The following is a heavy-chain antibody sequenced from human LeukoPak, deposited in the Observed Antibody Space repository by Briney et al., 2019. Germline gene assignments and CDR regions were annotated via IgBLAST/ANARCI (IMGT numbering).Heavy chain of an antibody. CDR2: ISGSGGST. Sequence: GGSLRLSCVVSGFTFSSYAMSWVRQAPGKGLEWVSAISGSGGSTYYADSVKGRFTISRDNSKNTLYLQMNSLRAEDTAVYYCAKGDVIVVVITTPYFDSWGQGTLVTVSS. D-gene: IGHD3-22*01. CDR3: AKGDVIVVVITTPYFDS. V-gene: IGHV3-23*01. CDR1: GFTFSSYA. J-gene: IGHJ4*02.